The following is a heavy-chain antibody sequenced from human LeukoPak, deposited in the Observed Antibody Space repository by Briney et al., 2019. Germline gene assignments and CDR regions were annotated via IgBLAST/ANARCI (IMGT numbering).Heavy chain of an antibody. V-gene: IGHV3-23*01. CDR3: ARDLQALLWFGELSAFDI. D-gene: IGHD3-10*01. Sequence: GGSLRLSCAASGFTFSSYAMSWVRQAPGRGLEWVSTTYVSSGSTYYADSVKGRFTVSRDNSKNTLYLQIIGLRAEDTAVYYCARDLQALLWFGELSAFDIWGQGTMVTVSS. J-gene: IGHJ3*02. CDR2: TYVSSGST. CDR1: GFTFSSYA.